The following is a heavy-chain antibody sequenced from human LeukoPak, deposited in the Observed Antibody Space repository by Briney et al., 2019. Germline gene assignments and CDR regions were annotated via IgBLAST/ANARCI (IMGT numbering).Heavy chain of an antibody. CDR1: GFTFSSYA. Sequence: GGSLRLSCAASGFTFSSYAMSWVRQAPGKGLEWVSAFSGGGDSFYADSVRGRFSVSADKSKNILYLQMNSLRVEDTAVYFCGKEGQRQFGLQYWGQGTPVNVSP. V-gene: IGHV3-23*01. CDR2: FSGGGDS. J-gene: IGHJ4*02. CDR3: GKEGQRQFGLQY. D-gene: IGHD5-24*01.